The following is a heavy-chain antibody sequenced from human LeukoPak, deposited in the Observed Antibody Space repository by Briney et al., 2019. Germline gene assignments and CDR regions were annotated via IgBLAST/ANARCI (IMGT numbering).Heavy chain of an antibody. J-gene: IGHJ4*02. Sequence: GGSLRLSCAASGFAFSSYWMSWVRQAPGKGLEWVANIKQDGSEKYYVDSVKGRFTISRDNAKNSLYLQMNSLRAEDTAVYYCAKGYCHSTSCYRFDYWGQGTLVTVSS. CDR2: IKQDGSEK. CDR1: GFAFSSYW. CDR3: AKGYCHSTSCYRFDY. D-gene: IGHD2-2*01. V-gene: IGHV3-7*03.